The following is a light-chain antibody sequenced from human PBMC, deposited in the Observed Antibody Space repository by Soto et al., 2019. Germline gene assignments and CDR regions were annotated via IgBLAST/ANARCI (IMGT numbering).Light chain of an antibody. J-gene: IGLJ2*01. Sequence: QSVLTQPPSASGTPGQRVTISCSGSSSNIGSNYVYWYQQLPGTAPKLLIYSKNQRPSGVPDRFSGSKSGTSASLAISGLRSEDEADYYCAAWDDSLSGPVFGGGTKVTVL. CDR1: SSNIGSNY. CDR3: AAWDDSLSGPV. CDR2: SKN. V-gene: IGLV1-47*02.